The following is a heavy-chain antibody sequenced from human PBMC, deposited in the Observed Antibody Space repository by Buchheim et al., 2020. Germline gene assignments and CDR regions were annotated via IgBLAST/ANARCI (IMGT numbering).Heavy chain of an antibody. CDR2: IKQDGSEK. D-gene: IGHD2-2*01. Sequence: EVQLVESGGGLVQPGGSLRLSCAASGFTFSSYWMSWVRQAPGKGLEWVANIKQDGSEKYYVDSVKGRCSISRDNAKKSLYLQMNSLRAEDTAVYYCAREYPDIVVVPAAIPGWFDPWGQGTL. CDR3: AREYPDIVVVPAAIPGWFDP. J-gene: IGHJ5*02. V-gene: IGHV3-7*01. CDR1: GFTFSSYW.